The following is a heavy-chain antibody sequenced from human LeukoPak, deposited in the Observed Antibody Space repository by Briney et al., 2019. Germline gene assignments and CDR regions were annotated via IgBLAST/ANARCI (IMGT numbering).Heavy chain of an antibody. V-gene: IGHV4-31*03. D-gene: IGHD3-3*01. CDR1: GGSISSGGYY. J-gene: IGHJ3*02. CDR2: IYYSGST. Sequence: SEILSLTCTVSGGSISSGGYYWSWIRQHPGKGLEWIGYIYYSGSTYYNPSLKSRVTISVDTSKNQFSLKLSSVTAADTAVYYCARSITIFGVVNGPDAFDIWGQGTMVTVSS. CDR3: ARSITIFGVVNGPDAFDI.